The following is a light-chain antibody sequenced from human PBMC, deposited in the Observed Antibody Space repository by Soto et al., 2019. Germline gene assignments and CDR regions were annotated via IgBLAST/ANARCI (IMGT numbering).Light chain of an antibody. CDR2: DAS. Sequence: DIQMTQFPSSLSASVGDRFTISCRASQSISRYLNWYQQIPGKAPXXLIYDASSLESGVPSRFSGSGSGTEFTLTISSLQPDDFATDDCQQYNSYWTFGQGTKVDIK. CDR1: QSISRY. V-gene: IGKV1-5*01. J-gene: IGKJ1*01. CDR3: QQYNSYWT.